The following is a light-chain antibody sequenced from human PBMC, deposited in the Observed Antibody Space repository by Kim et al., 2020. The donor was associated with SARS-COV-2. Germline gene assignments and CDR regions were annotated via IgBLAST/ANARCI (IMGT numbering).Light chain of an antibody. CDR2: AAS. Sequence: ASVGDGVTITCRASQGISNYLTWYQQKPGEAPKLLIYAASTLQFGVSTRFSGSGSGTEFTLTISDLQPEDVATYYCQKYDTAPWTFGHGTKVDIK. V-gene: IGKV1-27*01. CDR3: QKYDTAPWT. CDR1: QGISNY. J-gene: IGKJ1*01.